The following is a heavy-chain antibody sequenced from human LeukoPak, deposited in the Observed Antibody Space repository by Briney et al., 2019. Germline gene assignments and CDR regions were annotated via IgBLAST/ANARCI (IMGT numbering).Heavy chain of an antibody. CDR1: GFTFSSYA. J-gene: IGHJ4*02. CDR2: ISGSGGST. D-gene: IGHD3-3*01. CDR3: AKGGYDFWSGYYFDY. V-gene: IGHV3-23*01. Sequence: GGSLRLSCAASGFTFSSYAMSWVRQAPGKGLEWVSAISGSGGSTYYADSVKGRFTISRDNSKNTLYLQMNSLRAEDTAVYYCAKGGYDFWSGYYFDYWGQGTLVTVSS.